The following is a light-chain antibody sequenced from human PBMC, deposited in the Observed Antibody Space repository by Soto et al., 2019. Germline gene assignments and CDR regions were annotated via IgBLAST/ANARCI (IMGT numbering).Light chain of an antibody. CDR2: AAS. J-gene: IGKJ1*01. V-gene: IGKV3-20*01. Sequence: EIVLTQSPGTLSLSPGERATLSCRASQSFSSNYLAWYQQKPGQAPRLLIYAASSRATGIPDRFSGSGSGTDFTLTISRLEPEDFAVYYCQQYASSSRTFGQGTKVEIK. CDR3: QQYASSSRT. CDR1: QSFSSNY.